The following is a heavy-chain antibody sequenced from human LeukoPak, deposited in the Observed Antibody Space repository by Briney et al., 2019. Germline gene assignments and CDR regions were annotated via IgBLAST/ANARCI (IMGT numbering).Heavy chain of an antibody. CDR3: ARAPVTTPYYFDY. CDR2: IYHSGST. CDR1: GGSISSSHW. J-gene: IGHJ4*02. V-gene: IGHV4-4*02. Sequence: SETLSLTCAVSGGSISSSHWWSWVRQPPGKGLEWIGEIYHSGSTSYNPSLKSRVTISVDKSKNHFSLKLSSVTAADTAVYYCARAPVTTPYYFDYWGQGTLVTVSS. D-gene: IGHD4-17*01.